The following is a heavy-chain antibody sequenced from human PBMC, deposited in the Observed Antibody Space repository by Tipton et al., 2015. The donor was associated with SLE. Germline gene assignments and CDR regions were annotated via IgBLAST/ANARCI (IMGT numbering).Heavy chain of an antibody. V-gene: IGHV4-61*02. CDR3: ARGGFDWGFPYFDC. J-gene: IGHJ4*02. CDR1: GDSISSGTYY. D-gene: IGHD3-9*01. Sequence: TLSLTCTVSGDSISSGTYYWNWIRQPAGKPLEWIGRVYYSGSTNYNPSLKSRVTLSPDTSKNQFSLKLTSVTAADTALYYCARGGFDWGFPYFDCWGQGVLVTVS. CDR2: VYYSGST.